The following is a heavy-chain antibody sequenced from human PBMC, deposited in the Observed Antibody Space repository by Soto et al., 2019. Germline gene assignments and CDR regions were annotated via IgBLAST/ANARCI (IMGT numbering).Heavy chain of an antibody. J-gene: IGHJ4*02. CDR2: ISGSGGST. Sequence: GGSLRLSCAASGFTFSSYAMSWVRQAPGKGLEWVSAISGSGGSTYYADSVKGRFTISRDNSKNTLYLQMNSLRAEDTAVYYCAKGGAVVYGSGSYSRYYFDYWGQGTLVTVSS. V-gene: IGHV3-23*01. CDR3: AKGGAVVYGSGSYSRYYFDY. CDR1: GFTFSSYA. D-gene: IGHD3-10*01.